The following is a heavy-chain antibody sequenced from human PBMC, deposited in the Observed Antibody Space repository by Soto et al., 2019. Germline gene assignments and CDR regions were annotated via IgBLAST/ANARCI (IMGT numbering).Heavy chain of an antibody. CDR1: GYTFTSYG. Sequence: ASVKVSCKASGYTFTSYGISWVRQAPGQGLEWMGWISAYNGNTNYAQKLQGRVTMTTDTSTSTAYMELRSLRSDDTAVYYCARVLHFAGATNRWFDPWGRGTLVTVSS. V-gene: IGHV1-18*04. CDR3: ARVLHFAGATNRWFDP. J-gene: IGHJ5*02. CDR2: ISAYNGNT. D-gene: IGHD1-26*01.